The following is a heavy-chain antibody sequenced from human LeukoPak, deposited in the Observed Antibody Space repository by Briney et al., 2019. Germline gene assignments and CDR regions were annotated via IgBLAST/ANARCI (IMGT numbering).Heavy chain of an antibody. CDR1: GFTFSTYS. CDR2: IDRSGRIT. D-gene: IGHD3-3*01. V-gene: IGHV3-48*01. CDR3: ARAVAAGWLLFDSSEYYFDY. J-gene: IGHJ4*02. Sequence: GGSLRLSCAASGFTFSTYSMDWVRQAPGKGLEWVSYIDRSGRITYYADSVKGRFTISRDNSKNTLYLQMNSLRAEDTAVYYCARAVAAGWLLFDSSEYYFDYWGQGTLVTVSS.